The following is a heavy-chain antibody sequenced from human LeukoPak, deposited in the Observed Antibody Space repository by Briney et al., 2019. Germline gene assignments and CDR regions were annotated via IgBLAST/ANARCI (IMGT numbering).Heavy chain of an antibody. D-gene: IGHD3-22*01. V-gene: IGHV4-34*01. CDR1: GESFSGYY. J-gene: IGHJ4*02. CDR2: INHSGST. CDR3: ARDAISGYSYYFDY. Sequence: SETLSLTCAVYGESFSGYYWTWIRQPPGMGPEWIAEINHSGSTKYNPSLKSRVTISADTSKNQFSLKMNSVTAADTAVYYCARDAISGYSYYFDYWGQGTLVTVSS.